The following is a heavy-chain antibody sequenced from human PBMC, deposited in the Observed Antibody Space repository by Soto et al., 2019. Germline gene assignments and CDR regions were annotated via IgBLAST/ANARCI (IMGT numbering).Heavy chain of an antibody. CDR3: ARTVTTLWWFDP. CDR2: ISAYNGNT. J-gene: IGHJ5*02. CDR1: GFTFSSYC. D-gene: IGHD4-17*01. V-gene: IGHV1-18*01. Sequence: GAPVKGSCKASGFTFSSYCITWVRQAPGQGLEWMGWISAYNGNTNYAQKLQGRVTMTTDTSTSTAYMELRSLRSDDTAVYYCARTVTTLWWFDPWGQGTLVTVSS.